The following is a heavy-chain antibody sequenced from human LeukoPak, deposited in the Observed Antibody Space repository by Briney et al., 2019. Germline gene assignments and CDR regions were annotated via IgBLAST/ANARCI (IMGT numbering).Heavy chain of an antibody. V-gene: IGHV4-61*01. D-gene: IGHD5-24*01. CDR3: AREVWLQDYYYYYYMDV. Sequence: SETLSLTCTVSGGSISSSSYYWGWIRQPPGKGLEWIGYIYYSGSTNYNPSLKSRVTISVDTSKNQFSLKLSSVTAADTAVYYCAREVWLQDYYYYYYMDVWGKGTTVTVSS. CDR2: IYYSGST. CDR1: GGSISSSSYY. J-gene: IGHJ6*03.